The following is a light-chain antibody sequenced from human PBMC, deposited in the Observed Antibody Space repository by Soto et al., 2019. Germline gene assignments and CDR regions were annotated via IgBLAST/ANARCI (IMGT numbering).Light chain of an antibody. Sequence: EIMMTQSPATLSVSPGERATFSCRASQSVSSNLAWYQQKPGQAPRLLIYGASIRATGTPARFSGSGSGTEFTLTISTLQSEDFAIYYCQHYNNWPPWTFGQGTKVDIK. CDR3: QHYNNWPPWT. CDR2: GAS. CDR1: QSVSSN. J-gene: IGKJ1*01. V-gene: IGKV3-15*01.